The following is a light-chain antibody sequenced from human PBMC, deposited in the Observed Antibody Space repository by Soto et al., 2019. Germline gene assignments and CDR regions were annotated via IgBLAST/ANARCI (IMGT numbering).Light chain of an antibody. Sequence: QSALTQPASVSGSPGQSITISCTGTSSDVGGYNYVSWYQQHPGKAPKLMFYDVSNRPSGVSNRFSGSKSGNTASLTISGLQAEDEADYYCSSYTSSSTLEGYVFGTGTKVTVL. V-gene: IGLV2-14*01. J-gene: IGLJ1*01. CDR3: SSYTSSSTLEGYV. CDR2: DVS. CDR1: SSDVGGYNY.